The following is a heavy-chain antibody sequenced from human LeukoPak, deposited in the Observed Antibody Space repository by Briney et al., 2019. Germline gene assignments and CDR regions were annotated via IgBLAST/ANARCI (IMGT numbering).Heavy chain of an antibody. Sequence: GGSLRLSCAASGFTFITYEMNWVRQAPGQGLEWVAYISSSGTTIYYTDSVKGRFTISRDNAKNSLYLEMNSLRAEDTAVYYCAREDGYNLGDAFDIWGQGTMVIVSS. D-gene: IGHD5-24*01. CDR2: ISSSGTTI. J-gene: IGHJ3*02. CDR3: AREDGYNLGDAFDI. V-gene: IGHV3-48*03. CDR1: GFTFITYE.